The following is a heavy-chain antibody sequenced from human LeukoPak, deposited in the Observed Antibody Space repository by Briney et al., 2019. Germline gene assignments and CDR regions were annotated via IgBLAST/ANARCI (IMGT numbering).Heavy chain of an antibody. Sequence: PGGTLRLSCAASGFTFTSYGMSWVRQAPGKGLVWVSRINSDGSSTSYADSVKGRFTISRDNAKNTLYLQMNSLRAEDTAVYYCARDPYCSGGSCSTNWFDPWGQGTLVTVSS. CDR2: INSDGSST. V-gene: IGHV3-74*01. CDR3: ARDPYCSGGSCSTNWFDP. D-gene: IGHD2-15*01. CDR1: GFTFTSYG. J-gene: IGHJ5*02.